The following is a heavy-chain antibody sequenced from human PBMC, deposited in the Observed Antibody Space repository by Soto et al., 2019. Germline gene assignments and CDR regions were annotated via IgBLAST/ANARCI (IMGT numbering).Heavy chain of an antibody. CDR3: ANQKSSIAAAGISYFDY. CDR2: INPSGGST. Sequence: ASVKVSCKASGYTFTSYYMHWVRHAPGQGLEWMGIINPSGGSTSYAQKFQGRVTMTRDTSTSTVYMELSSLRSEDTAVYYCANQKSSIAAAGISYFDYWGQGTLVTVSS. J-gene: IGHJ4*02. V-gene: IGHV1-46*03. D-gene: IGHD6-13*01. CDR1: GYTFTSYY.